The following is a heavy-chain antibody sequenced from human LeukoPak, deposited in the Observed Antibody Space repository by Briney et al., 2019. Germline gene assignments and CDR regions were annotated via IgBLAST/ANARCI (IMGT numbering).Heavy chain of an antibody. CDR3: ARERRSYYYDSSGYYYRLLIDY. J-gene: IGHJ4*02. CDR2: ISGSGGST. D-gene: IGHD3-22*01. CDR1: GFTFSSYA. V-gene: IGHV3-23*01. Sequence: SGGSLRLSCAASGFTFSSYAMSWVRQAPGKGLEWVSAISGSGGSTYYADSVKGRFTISRDNSKNTLYLQMNSLRAEDTAVYYCARERRSYYYDSSGYYYRLLIDYWGQGTLVTVSS.